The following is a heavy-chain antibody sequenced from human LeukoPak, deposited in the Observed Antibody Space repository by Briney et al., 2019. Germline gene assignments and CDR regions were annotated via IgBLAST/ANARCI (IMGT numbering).Heavy chain of an antibody. CDR2: IKLDGSEN. CDR1: GFTFSSYW. CDR3: ARDAEGRRYSPQDY. V-gene: IGHV3-7*01. J-gene: IGHJ4*02. Sequence: GGSLRLSCAASGFTFSSYWMSWVRQAPGKGLQWVANIKLDGSENYYVDSVRGRFTISRDNAKNSVFLQMSSLRVDDTAVYYCARDAEGRRYSPQDYWGQGTLVTVSS. D-gene: IGHD5-18*01.